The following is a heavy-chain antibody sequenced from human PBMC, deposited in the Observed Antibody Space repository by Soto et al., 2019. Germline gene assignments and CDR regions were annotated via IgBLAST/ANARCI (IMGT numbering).Heavy chain of an antibody. V-gene: IGHV1-18*01. CDR1: GYTFTSYG. CDR2: ISAYNGNT. J-gene: IGHJ3*02. D-gene: IGHD3-22*01. CDR3: ARNYDSSPDDAFDI. Sequence: WASVKVSCKASGYTFTSYGISWVRQAPGQGLEWMGRISAYNGNTNYAQKLQGRVTMTTDTSTSTAYMELRSLRSDDTAVYYCARNYDSSPDDAFDIWGQGTMVTVSS.